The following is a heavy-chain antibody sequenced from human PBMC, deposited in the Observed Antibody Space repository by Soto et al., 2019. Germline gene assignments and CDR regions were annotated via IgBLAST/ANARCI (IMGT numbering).Heavy chain of an antibody. CDR2: IDFSGST. J-gene: IGHJ5*02. D-gene: IGHD5-12*01. V-gene: IGHV4-31*03. Sequence: QVQLQESGPSLVKPSQILSLTCTVSGGSISSGGYYWSWIRHHPGKGLEWIGYIDFSGSTDYNPSLNSRTTMSLDTSKNLFPLKLSSVTAADTAMYYCARGRGYSYLHVWFDPWGQGTLVTVSS. CDR3: ARGRGYSYLHVWFDP. CDR1: GGSISSGGYY.